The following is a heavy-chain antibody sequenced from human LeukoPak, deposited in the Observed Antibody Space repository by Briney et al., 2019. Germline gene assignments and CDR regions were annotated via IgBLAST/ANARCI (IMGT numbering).Heavy chain of an antibody. D-gene: IGHD3-10*01. CDR1: GGSISSGGYY. Sequence: SETLSLACTVSGGSISSGGYYWSWIRQHPGKGLEWIGYIYYSGSTYYNPSLKSRVTISVDTSKNQFSLKLSSVTAADTAVYYCAREDYGSGRTMDYWGQGTLVTVSS. J-gene: IGHJ4*02. V-gene: IGHV4-31*03. CDR2: IYYSGST. CDR3: AREDYGSGRTMDY.